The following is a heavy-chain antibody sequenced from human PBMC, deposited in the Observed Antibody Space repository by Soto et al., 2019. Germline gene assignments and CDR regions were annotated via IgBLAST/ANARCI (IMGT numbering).Heavy chain of an antibody. CDR3: ARDLVVYRSGGSCPGDWFDP. V-gene: IGHV1-18*01. D-gene: IGHD2-15*01. CDR2: ISAYNGNT. CDR1: GYTFTSYG. J-gene: IGHJ5*02. Sequence: VASVKVSCKASGYTFTSYGISWVRQAPGQGLEWMGWISAYNGNTNYAQKLQGRVTMTTDTSTSTAYMELRSLRSDDTAVYYCARDLVVYRSGGSCPGDWFDPWGQGTLVTVSS.